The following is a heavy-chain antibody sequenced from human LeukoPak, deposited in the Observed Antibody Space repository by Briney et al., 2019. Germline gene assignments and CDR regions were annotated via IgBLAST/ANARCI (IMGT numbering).Heavy chain of an antibody. CDR3: AKGLRELPQGDAFDI. J-gene: IGHJ3*02. V-gene: IGHV3-23*01. CDR2: ISGSGGST. Sequence: GGSLRLSCAASGFTFSSYAMSCVRQAPGKGLEWVSAISGSGGSTYYADSVKGRFTISRDNSKNTLYLQMNSLRAEDTAVYYCAKGLRELPQGDAFDIWGQGTMVTVSS. D-gene: IGHD1-26*01. CDR1: GFTFSSYA.